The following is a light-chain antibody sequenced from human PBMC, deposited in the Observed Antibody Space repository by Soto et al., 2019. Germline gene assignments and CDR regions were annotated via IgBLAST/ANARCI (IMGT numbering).Light chain of an antibody. J-gene: IGKJ2*01. CDR1: QSISRW. V-gene: IGKV1-5*01. Sequence: DIQMTQSPSTLSASVGDRVTISCRASQSISRWLAWYQQKPGKAPKFLIYDASSLESGVPSRFSGSGSGTEFTLTISSIQSEDFATYYCQQYNSWPPYTFGQGTKLEIK. CDR2: DAS. CDR3: QQYNSWPPYT.